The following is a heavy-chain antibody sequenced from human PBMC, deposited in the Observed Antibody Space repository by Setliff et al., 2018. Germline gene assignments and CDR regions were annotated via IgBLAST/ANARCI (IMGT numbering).Heavy chain of an antibody. V-gene: IGHV1-3*01. CDR2: INAGNGNT. CDR1: GYTFTSYA. J-gene: IGHJ4*02. CDR3: ARGGQTNGAPYFDY. Sequence: ASVKVSCKASGYTFTSYAMHWVRQAPGQRLEWMGWINAGNGNTKYSQKFQGRVTITRDTSASTAYMELSSLRSDDTAVYYCARGGQTNGAPYFDYWGQGTLVTVSS. D-gene: IGHD1-26*01.